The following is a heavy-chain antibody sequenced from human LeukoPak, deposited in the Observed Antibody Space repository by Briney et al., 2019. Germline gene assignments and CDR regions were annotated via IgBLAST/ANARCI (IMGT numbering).Heavy chain of an antibody. J-gene: IGHJ6*02. CDR3: AKARLSGLAALRRGGYYAMDV. D-gene: IGHD3-22*01. Sequence: GGSLRLSCAASGFTFSSYGMHWVRQAPGKGLEWVAVISYDGSNKYYADSVKGRFTISRDNSKNTLYPQMNSLRAEDTAVYYCAKARLSGLAALRRGGYYAMDVWGQGTTVTVSS. CDR2: ISYDGSNK. V-gene: IGHV3-30*18. CDR1: GFTFSSYG.